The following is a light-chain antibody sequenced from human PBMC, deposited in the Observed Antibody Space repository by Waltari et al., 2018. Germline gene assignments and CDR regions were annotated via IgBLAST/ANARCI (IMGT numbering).Light chain of an antibody. CDR1: TSYVGGGNY. CDR3: SSYRSSSTLVV. Sequence: SALTQPASLSGSPGQSINISCTVTTSYVGGGNYVSWYQQYPGKIPKLLIYDVTNRPSWVSNRFSGSKSGSTSSLTISGLQAEDEADYYCSSYRSSSTLVVFGGGTKLIVL. J-gene: IGLJ2*01. V-gene: IGLV2-14*03. CDR2: DVT.